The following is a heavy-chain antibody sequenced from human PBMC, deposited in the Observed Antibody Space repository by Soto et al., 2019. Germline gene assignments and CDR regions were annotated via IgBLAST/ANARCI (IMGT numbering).Heavy chain of an antibody. J-gene: IGHJ3*02. D-gene: IGHD2-2*01. CDR1: GFTFSSYS. CDR3: ARASGYCSSTSCRTINDAFDI. Sequence: GGSLRLSCAASGFTFSSYSMNWVRQAPGKGLEWVSSISSSSSYIYYADSVKGRFTISRDNAKNSLFLQMNSLRAEYTAVYYCARASGYCSSTSCRTINDAFDIWGQGTMVTVSS. V-gene: IGHV3-21*01. CDR2: ISSSSSYI.